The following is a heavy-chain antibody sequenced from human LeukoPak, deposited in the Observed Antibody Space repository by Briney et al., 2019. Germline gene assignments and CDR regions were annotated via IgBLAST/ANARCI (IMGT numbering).Heavy chain of an antibody. J-gene: IGHJ4*02. CDR2: ISYDGSNK. V-gene: IGHV3-30*18. CDR3: AKDFLDY. CDR1: GFPFSRYG. Sequence: GGSLRLSCAASGFPFSRYGMHWVRQGPNKGLEWVAVISYDGSNKYYADYVKGRFTISRDNSKNTLYLQMNSLRAEDTAVYYCAKDFLDYWGQGTLVTVSS.